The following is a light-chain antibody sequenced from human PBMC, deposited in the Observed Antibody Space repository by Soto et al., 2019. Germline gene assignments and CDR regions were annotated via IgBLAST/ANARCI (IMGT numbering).Light chain of an antibody. Sequence: DIEMTQSPSTLSAYVGDRVSITCRASQSISSWLAWYQQKLGKAPEFLIYKASSLESGVPSRFSGSGSGTEFTLTISSLQPDDFATYYCQQYKSYSRTFGQGTKVEIK. V-gene: IGKV1-5*03. CDR2: KAS. J-gene: IGKJ1*01. CDR1: QSISSW. CDR3: QQYKSYSRT.